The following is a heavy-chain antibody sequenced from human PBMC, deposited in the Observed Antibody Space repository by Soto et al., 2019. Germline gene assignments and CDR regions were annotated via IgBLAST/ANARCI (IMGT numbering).Heavy chain of an antibody. Sequence: QVQLQPWGAGLLKPSETLSLTCAVYGGSFSGYHWTWIRQSPGRGLAWIGEITHRGSPNYNPSLKCRVNISVDTSKEQFSLNLRSVTAADMAVYYCASIPWSDYGDPQDYCGQGTLVTVAS. CDR1: GGSFSGYH. J-gene: IGHJ4*02. V-gene: IGHV4-34*01. CDR3: ASIPWSDYGDPQDY. CDR2: ITHRGSP. D-gene: IGHD4-17*01.